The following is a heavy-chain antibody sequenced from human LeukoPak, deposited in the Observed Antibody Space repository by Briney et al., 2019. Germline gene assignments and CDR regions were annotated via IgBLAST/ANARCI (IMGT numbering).Heavy chain of an antibody. D-gene: IGHD6-6*01. CDR1: GVSFSGYY. V-gene: IGHV4-34*01. Sequence: PSETLSLTCAVYGVSFSGYYWSWIRQPPGKGLEWIGEINHSGSTNYNPSLKSRVTISVDTSKNQFSLRLSSVTAADTAVYYCARDTPGSSSLDYWGQGTLVTVSS. CDR2: INHSGST. CDR3: ARDTPGSSSLDY. J-gene: IGHJ4*02.